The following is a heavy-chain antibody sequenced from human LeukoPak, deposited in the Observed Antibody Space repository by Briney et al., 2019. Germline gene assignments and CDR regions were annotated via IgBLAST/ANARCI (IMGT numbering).Heavy chain of an antibody. CDR2: IYTSGST. J-gene: IGHJ4*02. D-gene: IGHD6-19*01. CDR3: ARDGGSGWYTGRYFDY. CDR1: GGSISSGSYY. Sequence: PSQTLSLTCTVSGGSISSGSYYWSWIRQPAGKGLEWIGRIYTSGSTNYNPSLKSRVTISVDTSKNQFSLKLSSVTAADTAVYYCARDGGSGWYTGRYFDYWGQGTLVTVSS. V-gene: IGHV4-61*02.